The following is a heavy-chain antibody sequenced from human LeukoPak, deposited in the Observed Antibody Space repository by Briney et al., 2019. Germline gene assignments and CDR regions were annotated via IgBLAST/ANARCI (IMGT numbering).Heavy chain of an antibody. CDR3: AKDNSYTKYVRGLDV. V-gene: IGHV3-7*03. D-gene: IGHD4-11*01. CDR1: GFTFSSYW. J-gene: IGHJ6*04. CDR2: IKQDGSEK. Sequence: QPGGSLRLSCAASGFTFSSYWMSWVRQAPGKGLEWVANIKQDGSEKYYVDSVKGRFTISRDNAKNSLYLQMNSLRPEDTALYYCAKDNSYTKYVRGLDVWGKGATVTVSS.